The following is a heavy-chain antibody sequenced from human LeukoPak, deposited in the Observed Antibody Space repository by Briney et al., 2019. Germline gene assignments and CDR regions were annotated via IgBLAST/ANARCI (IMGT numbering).Heavy chain of an antibody. CDR1: GYTFTVYY. J-gene: IGHJ5*02. CDR3: ARDRVTMVRGVITNWFDP. CDR2: INPKNGDT. V-gene: IGHV1-2*02. Sequence: GASVKVSCKTSGYTFTVYYMHWVRQAPGQGLEWMGWINPKNGDTHYAQNFQGRVTMTRDTSISTAYMELSRLRSDDTAVYYCARDRVTMVRGVITNWFDPWGQGTLVTVSS. D-gene: IGHD3-10*01.